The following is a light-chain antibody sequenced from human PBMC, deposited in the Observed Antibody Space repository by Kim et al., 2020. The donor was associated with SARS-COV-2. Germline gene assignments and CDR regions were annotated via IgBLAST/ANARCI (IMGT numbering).Light chain of an antibody. Sequence: GKRNKVGSQGAAWMQQYQGPPPNLLSYRNNNRPSGISERFSASRSGNTDSLTISDLQPEDEADYYCSAWDSSLGVWMFGGGTQLTVL. V-gene: IGLV10-54*04. J-gene: IGLJ3*02. CDR1: RNKVGSQG. CDR3: SAWDSSLGVWM. CDR2: RNN.